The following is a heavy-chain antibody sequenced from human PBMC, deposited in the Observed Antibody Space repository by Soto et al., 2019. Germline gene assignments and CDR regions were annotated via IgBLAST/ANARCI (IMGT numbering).Heavy chain of an antibody. V-gene: IGHV3-7*04. D-gene: IGHD2-2*01. CDR2: IKEDGSEK. CDR1: GFTFSSYW. Sequence: EVQLVESGGGLVQPGGSLRLSCAASGFTFSSYWMSWVRQAPGKGLEWVANIKEDGSEKYYVDSVKGRFTISRDNAKNSLYLHMNSLRAEDTAVFYCAREGMYQNDYYYGMDVWGQGTTGTVSS. CDR3: AREGMYQNDYYYGMDV. J-gene: IGHJ6*02.